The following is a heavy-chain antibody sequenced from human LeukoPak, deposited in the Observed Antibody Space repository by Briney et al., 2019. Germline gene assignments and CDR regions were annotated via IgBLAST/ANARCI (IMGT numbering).Heavy chain of an antibody. CDR1: GGTFSSYA. CDR3: ARGPTISSGSSSPNWFDP. V-gene: IGHV1-69*05. J-gene: IGHJ5*02. D-gene: IGHD3-10*01. CDR2: IIPIFGTA. Sequence: SVKVSCKASGGTFSSYAISWVRQAPGQGLEWMGGIIPIFGTANYAQKFQGRVTMTRNTSISTAYMELSSLRSEDTAVYYCARGPTISSGSSSPNWFDPWGQGTLVTVSS.